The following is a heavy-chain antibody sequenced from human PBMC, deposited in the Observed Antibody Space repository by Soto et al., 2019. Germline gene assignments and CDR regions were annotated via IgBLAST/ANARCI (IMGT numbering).Heavy chain of an antibody. J-gene: IGHJ3*02. CDR1: GVNFNIYS. CDR3: AKELIAAAGYDAFDI. CDR2: ISSRSSTT. D-gene: IGHD6-13*01. Sequence: GGSLRLSCVASGVNFNIYSFNWVRQAPGKGLEWISYISSRSSTTYYADSVKGRFTISRDNSKNTLYLQMNSLRAEDTALYYCAKELIAAAGYDAFDIWGQGTMVTVSS. V-gene: IGHV3-48*01.